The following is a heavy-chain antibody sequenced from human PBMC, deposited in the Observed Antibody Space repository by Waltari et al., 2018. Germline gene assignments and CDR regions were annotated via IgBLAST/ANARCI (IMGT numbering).Heavy chain of an antibody. D-gene: IGHD1-26*01. J-gene: IGHJ4*02. Sequence: VHLEQSGSELKRPGASVRISCLTSGSPFTASAINGVRQAPCQGLQGLGWVNTQTGNPTYAQGLSRRFVFSVDTSVATAYLQIDSLTTSDSAVYFCSREALVGTNTIVDYWGRGTLVTV. CDR2: VNTQTGNP. CDR3: SREALVGTNTIVDY. CDR1: GSPFTASA. V-gene: IGHV7-4-1*01.